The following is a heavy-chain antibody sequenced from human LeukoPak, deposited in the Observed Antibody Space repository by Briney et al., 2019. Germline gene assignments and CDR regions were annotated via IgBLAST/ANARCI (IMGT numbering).Heavy chain of an antibody. V-gene: IGHV3-7*01. CDR1: GFTFSSYS. CDR2: IKQDGSEK. Sequence: GGSLRLSCAASGFTFSSYSMNWVRQAPGKGLEWVANIKQDGSEKYYVDSVKGRFTISRDNAKNSLYLQMNSLRAEDTAVYYCARGPYGDYGYYYYYMDVWGKGTTVTISS. D-gene: IGHD4-17*01. CDR3: ARGPYGDYGYYYYYMDV. J-gene: IGHJ6*03.